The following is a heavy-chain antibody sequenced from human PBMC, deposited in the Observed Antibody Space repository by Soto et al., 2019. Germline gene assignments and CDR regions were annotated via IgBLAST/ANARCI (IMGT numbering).Heavy chain of an antibody. D-gene: IGHD3-10*01. Sequence: EVQLLESGGGLVQPGGSLRLSCAASGFTFKNYAMSGVRQAPGKGLEWVSAISGGGDTTSYADSVKGRFTVSRDGSKNTLYLQMSSLRAEDTALYYCAKGRGGSGSLTPRVDFWGQGTLVTVSS. J-gene: IGHJ4*02. CDR2: ISGGGDTT. CDR3: AKGRGGSGSLTPRVDF. V-gene: IGHV3-23*01. CDR1: GFTFKNYA.